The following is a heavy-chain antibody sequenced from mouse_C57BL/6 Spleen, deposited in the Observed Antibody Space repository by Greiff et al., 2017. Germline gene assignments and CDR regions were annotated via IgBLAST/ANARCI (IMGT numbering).Heavy chain of an antibody. Sequence: QVQLQQPGAELVMPGASVKLSCKASGYTFTSYWMHWVKQRPGQGLEWIGEIDPSDSYTNYNQKFKGKSTLTVDKSSSTAYMQLSSLTSEDSAVYYCARGGIYYGNYPWAYWGQGTLVTVSA. J-gene: IGHJ3*01. D-gene: IGHD2-1*01. CDR1: GYTFTSYW. CDR3: ARGGIYYGNYPWAY. CDR2: IDPSDSYT. V-gene: IGHV1-69*01.